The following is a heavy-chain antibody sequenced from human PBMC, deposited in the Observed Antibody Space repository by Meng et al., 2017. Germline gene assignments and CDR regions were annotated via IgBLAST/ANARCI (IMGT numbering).Heavy chain of an antibody. V-gene: IGHV1-18*01. J-gene: IGHJ6*02. Sequence: ASVKVSCKASGYTFTSYGIRWVRQAPGQGLEWMGWISAYNGNTNYAQKLQGRVTMTTDTSTSTAYMELRSLRSDDTAVYYCAREVGVALYYGMDVWGQGTRVTVSS. CDR1: GYTFTSYG. CDR2: ISAYNGNT. CDR3: AREVGVALYYGMDV. D-gene: IGHD2-15*01.